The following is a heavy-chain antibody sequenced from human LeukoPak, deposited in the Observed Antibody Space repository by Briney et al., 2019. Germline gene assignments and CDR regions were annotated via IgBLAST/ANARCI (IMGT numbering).Heavy chain of an antibody. Sequence: HPGGSQRLSCAASGFTFSSYEMNWVRQAPGKGLEWVSYISSSGSTIYYADSVKGRFTISRDNSKNTLYLQINSLRAGDTAVYYCAKDSYDDSIWGQGTLVTVSS. V-gene: IGHV3-48*03. D-gene: IGHD5-18*01. CDR1: GFTFSSYE. CDR3: AKDSYDDSI. CDR2: ISSSGSTI. J-gene: IGHJ1*01.